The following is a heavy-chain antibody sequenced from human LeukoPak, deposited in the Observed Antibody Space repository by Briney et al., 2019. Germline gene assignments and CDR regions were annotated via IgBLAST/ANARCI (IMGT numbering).Heavy chain of an antibody. CDR2: MHTGGTT. CDR1: GFTVSGTH. CDR3: AKDEATSGGGLAS. Sequence: PGGSLRLSCSASGFTVSGTHMSWVRQAPGKGLEWVSAMHTGGTTYYADSVTGRFTVSRDTSRNTLFLHMNSLRAEDTAVYYCAKDEATSGGGLASWGQGTLVIVSS. D-gene: IGHD3-16*01. V-gene: IGHV3-53*01. J-gene: IGHJ5*01.